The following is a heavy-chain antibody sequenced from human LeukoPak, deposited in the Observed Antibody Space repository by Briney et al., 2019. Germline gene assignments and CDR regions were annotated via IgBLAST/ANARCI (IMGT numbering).Heavy chain of an antibody. D-gene: IGHD3-22*01. CDR1: GFTFSSYA. J-gene: IGHJ6*02. CDR3: ARDWPDSSGYPRGMDV. CDR2: ICYGGSNK. V-gene: IGHV3-30-3*01. Sequence: GGSLRLSCAASGFTFSSYAMHWVRQAPGKGLEWVAVICYGGSNKYYADSVKGRFTISRDNSKNTLYLQMNSLRAEDTAVYYCARDWPDSSGYPRGMDVWGQGTTVTVSS.